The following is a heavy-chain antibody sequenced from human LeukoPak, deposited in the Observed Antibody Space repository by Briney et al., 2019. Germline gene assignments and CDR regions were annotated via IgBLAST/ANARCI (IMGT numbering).Heavy chain of an antibody. CDR2: IDPSHSYT. D-gene: IGHD3-22*01. V-gene: IGHV5-10-1*01. CDR3: ARGGDSSGYYGNFDY. CDR1: GYSFTSYW. J-gene: IGHJ4*02. Sequence: GESLRISCKGSGYSFTSYWISWVRQMPGKGLEWMGRIDPSHSYTNYSPSFQGHVTISADKSISTAYLKWSSLKASDTAMYYCARGGDSSGYYGNFDYWGQGTLVTVSS.